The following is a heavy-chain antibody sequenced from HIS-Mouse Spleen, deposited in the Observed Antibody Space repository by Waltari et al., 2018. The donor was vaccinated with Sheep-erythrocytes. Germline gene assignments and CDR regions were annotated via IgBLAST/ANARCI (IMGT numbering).Heavy chain of an antibody. CDR1: GGSISSSSYY. V-gene: IGHV4-39*01. D-gene: IGHD3-22*01. Sequence: QLQLQESGPGLVKPSETLSLTCTVSGGSISSSSYYWGWIRQPPGKGLGWIGSIYYRGSTYYNPSLKSRVTISVDTSKNQFSLKLSSVTAADTAVYYCARLYYYDSSGYYFDYWGQGTLVTVSS. CDR2: IYYRGST. J-gene: IGHJ4*02. CDR3: ARLYYYDSSGYYFDY.